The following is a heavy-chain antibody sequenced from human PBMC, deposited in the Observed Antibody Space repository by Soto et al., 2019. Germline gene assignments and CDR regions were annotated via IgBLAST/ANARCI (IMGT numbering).Heavy chain of an antibody. V-gene: IGHV1-69*01. CDR1: GGTFSSYA. CDR2: IIPIFGTA. Sequence: QVQLVQSGAEVKKPGSSVKVSCKASGGTFSSYAISWVRQAPGQGLEWMGGIIPIFGTANYAQKFQGRVTITADESTSTAYMELSSLRSEDTTVYYYARGGGYGGNSVPLIDYWGQGTLVTVSS. D-gene: IGHD5-12*01. CDR3: ARGGGYGGNSVPLIDY. J-gene: IGHJ4*02.